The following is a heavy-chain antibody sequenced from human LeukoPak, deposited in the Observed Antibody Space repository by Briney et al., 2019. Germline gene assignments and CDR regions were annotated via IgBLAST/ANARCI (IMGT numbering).Heavy chain of an antibody. Sequence: ASVKVSCKASGYTFTSHDINRVRQATGQGLEWMGWMNPNSGNTGYAQKLQGRVTMTRNTSISTAYMELRSLRSEDTAVYYCARGMVRGVVGDAFDIWGQGTMVTVSS. D-gene: IGHD3-10*01. V-gene: IGHV1-8*01. CDR1: GYTFTSHD. CDR2: MNPNSGNT. J-gene: IGHJ3*02. CDR3: ARGMVRGVVGDAFDI.